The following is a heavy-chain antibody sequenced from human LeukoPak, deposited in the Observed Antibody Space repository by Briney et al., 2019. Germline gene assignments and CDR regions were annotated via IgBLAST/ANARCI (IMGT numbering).Heavy chain of an antibody. CDR2: INHSGST. CDR3: ARGTYYYDSSGYYIPNSFDY. V-gene: IGHV4-34*01. D-gene: IGHD3-22*01. Sequence: SETLSLTCAVYGGSFSGYYWSWIRQPPGKGLEWIGEINHSGSTNYNPSLKSRVTISVDTSKNQFSLKLSSVTAADTAVYYCARGTYYYDSSGYYIPNSFDYWGQGTLVTVSS. J-gene: IGHJ4*02. CDR1: GGSFSGYY.